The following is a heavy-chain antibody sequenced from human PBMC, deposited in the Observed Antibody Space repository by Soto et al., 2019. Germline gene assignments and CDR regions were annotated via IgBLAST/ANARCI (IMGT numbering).Heavy chain of an antibody. D-gene: IGHD4-17*01. V-gene: IGHV3-23*01. Sequence: EVQVLEAGGGLVQPGGSLRLSCAASGFTLSSYAMSWVRQAPGKGLEWVSAISGTGRSTNYADSVKGRFTISRDNSKNTLYLQMNNLRAEDTAIYYCAKNQRGDLNWYFDLWGRGTLVTVSS. CDR3: AKNQRGDLNWYFDL. CDR1: GFTLSSYA. CDR2: ISGTGRST. J-gene: IGHJ2*01.